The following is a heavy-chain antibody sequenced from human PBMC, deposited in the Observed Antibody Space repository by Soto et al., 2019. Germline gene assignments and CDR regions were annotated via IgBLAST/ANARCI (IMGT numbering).Heavy chain of an antibody. CDR2: IYYSGST. J-gene: IGHJ4*02. V-gene: IGHV4-59*01. CDR3: ARVHDFWSGLYYFDY. D-gene: IGHD3-3*01. Sequence: SETLSLTCTVSGGSISSYYWSWIRQPPGKGLEWIGYIYYSGSTNYNPSLKSRVTISVDTSKNQFSLKLSSVTAADTAVYYCARVHDFWSGLYYFDYWGQGTLVTVSS. CDR1: GGSISSYY.